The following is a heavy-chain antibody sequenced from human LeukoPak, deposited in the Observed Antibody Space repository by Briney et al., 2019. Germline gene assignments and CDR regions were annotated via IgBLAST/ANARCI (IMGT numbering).Heavy chain of an antibody. CDR2: INWNGGRT. D-gene: IGHD6-19*01. CDR1: GFTFDDYG. CDR3: AKDSVGSGWRYFDY. J-gene: IGHJ4*02. V-gene: IGHV3-20*04. Sequence: GGSLRLSCAASGFTFDDYGMSWVRQAPGKGLEWVSGINWNGGRTGYAESVKGRFTISRDNAKNSLYLQMNSLRTEDTALYYCAKDSVGSGWRYFDYWGQGTLVTVSS.